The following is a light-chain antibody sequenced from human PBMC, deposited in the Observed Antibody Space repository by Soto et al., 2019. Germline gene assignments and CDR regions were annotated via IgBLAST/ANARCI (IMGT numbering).Light chain of an antibody. Sequence: QSALTQPRSVSGSPGLSVTISCTGTHIDVGDNDYVSWYQQHPGKAPKLMIYDVTKRPSGVPDRFSGSKSGNTASLTISGLQAEDEADYYCCSFVGAYFSVFGTGTKLTVL. J-gene: IGLJ1*01. CDR3: CSFVGAYFSV. V-gene: IGLV2-11*01. CDR2: DVT. CDR1: HIDVGDNDY.